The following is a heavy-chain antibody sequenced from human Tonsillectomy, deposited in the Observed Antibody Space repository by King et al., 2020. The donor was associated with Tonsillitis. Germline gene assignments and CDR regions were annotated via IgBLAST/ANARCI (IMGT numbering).Heavy chain of an antibody. Sequence: QLVQSGGGVVQPGRSLRLSCAASGFTFSSYAMHWVRQTPGKGLEWVAATSYDGSNKDYGDSVKGRLTISRDNSKNTLYLQMNSLRAEDTAVYYCARRDGALEYYYYGMDVWGQGTTVTVSS. CDR1: GFTFSSYA. J-gene: IGHJ6*02. V-gene: IGHV3-30-3*01. D-gene: IGHD4-17*01. CDR3: ARRDGALEYYYYGMDV. CDR2: TSYDGSNK.